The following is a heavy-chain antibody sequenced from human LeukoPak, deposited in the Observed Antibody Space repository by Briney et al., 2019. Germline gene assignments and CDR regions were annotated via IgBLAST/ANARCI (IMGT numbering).Heavy chain of an antibody. J-gene: IGHJ4*02. D-gene: IGHD6-19*01. CDR2: INHSGYT. V-gene: IGHV4-59*08. Sequence: SETLSLTCTVSGGSISTYYWSWIRQPPGKGLEWIGYINHSGYTNSNPSLKRRVTISVDTSKTQLSLKLSSVTAADTAVYYCARHGSGWRFDYWGQGTLVTVSS. CDR1: GGSISTYY. CDR3: ARHGSGWRFDY.